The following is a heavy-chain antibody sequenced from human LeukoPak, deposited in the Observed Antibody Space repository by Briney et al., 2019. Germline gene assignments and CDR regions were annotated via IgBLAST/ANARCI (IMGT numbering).Heavy chain of an antibody. CDR1: GGTFSSYA. V-gene: IGHV1-69*05. D-gene: IGHD6-13*01. CDR3: ARDESIAAAGTRFDP. CDR2: IIPIFGTA. Sequence: SVKVSCKASGGTFSSYAISWVRQAPGQGLEWMGGIIPIFGTANYAQKFQGRVTMTTDTSTSTAYMELRSLRSDDTAVYYCARDESIAAAGTRFDPWGQGTLVTVSS. J-gene: IGHJ5*02.